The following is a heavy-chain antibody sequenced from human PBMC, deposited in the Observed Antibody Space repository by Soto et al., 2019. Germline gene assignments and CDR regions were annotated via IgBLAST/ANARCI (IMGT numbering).Heavy chain of an antibody. J-gene: IGHJ4*02. CDR2: IYRGGST. CDR3: ERNGEYSLEY. V-gene: IGHV4-4*02. Sequence: QVQLQESGPGLVKPSGTLSLTCAVSGASISSSDWWSWVRQPPGKGLEWIGEIYRGGSTTYNPSLESRVTISVDRSKNHLSLDLSSVTAADTAVYYCERNGEYSLEYWGQGTLVTVSS. CDR1: GASISSSDW. D-gene: IGHD2-15*01.